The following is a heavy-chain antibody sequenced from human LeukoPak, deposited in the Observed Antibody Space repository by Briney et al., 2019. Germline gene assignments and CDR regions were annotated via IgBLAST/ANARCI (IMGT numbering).Heavy chain of an antibody. CDR2: INTGSTYM. V-gene: IGHV3-21*06. D-gene: IGHD1-1*01. Sequence: GGSLRLSCAASGFYFSGYSMNWVRQAPGKGLEWVSSINTGSTYMYYADSVKGRFTISRDNAKNSLHLQMYSLRAEDTAVYFCARVEATTGRNYHCYYMDVWGKGTTVTVSS. CDR3: ARVEATTGRNYHCYYMDV. J-gene: IGHJ6*03. CDR1: GFYFSGYS.